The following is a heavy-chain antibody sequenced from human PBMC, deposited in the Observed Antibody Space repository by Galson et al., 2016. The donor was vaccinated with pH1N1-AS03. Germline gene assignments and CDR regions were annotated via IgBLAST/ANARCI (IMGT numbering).Heavy chain of an antibody. D-gene: IGHD7-27*01. CDR2: IYGGGGT. J-gene: IGHJ4*02. CDR1: GFTINNNY. CDR3: SREPWGSTQGAY. V-gene: IGHV3-53*01. Sequence: SLRLSCAASGFTINNNYMSWVRQAPGKGLEWVSVIYGGGGTFYADSVKGRFTISRDNSKNTVDLQMNSLRVEDTAVYYCSREPWGSTQGAYWGQGTLVTVSS.